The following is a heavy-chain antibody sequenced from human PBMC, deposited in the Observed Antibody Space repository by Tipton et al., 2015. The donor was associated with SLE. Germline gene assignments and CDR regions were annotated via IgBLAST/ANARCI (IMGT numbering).Heavy chain of an antibody. CDR2: IYHSGTT. D-gene: IGHD4-11*01. Sequence: LRLSCTVAGGSISSYYWTWIRQPPGKGLEWIGEIYHSGTTNYNPSLKSRITISLGKSNNHFSLRLSSLTAADTAVYYCARGPDYSNYYFYRMDVWGQGTTVTVSS. CDR3: ARGPDYSNYYFYRMDV. CDR1: GGSISSYY. V-gene: IGHV4-59*12. J-gene: IGHJ6*02.